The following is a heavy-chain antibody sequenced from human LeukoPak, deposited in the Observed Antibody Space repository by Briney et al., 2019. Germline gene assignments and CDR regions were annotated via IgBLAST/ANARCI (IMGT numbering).Heavy chain of an antibody. CDR3: ARGLSAVVY. V-gene: IGHV4-39*07. CDR1: GGSISSSYYY. Sequence: SETLSLTCTVSGGSISSSYYYWSWIRQPPGKGLEWIGEINHSGSTNYNPSLMSRVTISVDTSKKQFSLKLSSVTAADTAVYYCARGLSAVVYWGQGTLVTVSS. J-gene: IGHJ4*02. D-gene: IGHD3-16*02. CDR2: INHSGST.